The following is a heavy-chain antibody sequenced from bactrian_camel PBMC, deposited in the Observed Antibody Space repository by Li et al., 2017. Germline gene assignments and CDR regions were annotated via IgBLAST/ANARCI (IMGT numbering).Heavy chain of an antibody. V-gene: IGHV3S53*01. J-gene: IGHJ4*01. CDR1: GDISSSCG. CDR3: GTFSGRCPPTVPLGWMPMKID. Sequence: HVQLVESGGGSVQAGWSLKLSCVYFGDISSSCGMAWYWQAPGKERELVSTISSDGTTSYVDSVKGRFTISQIKSENTLYLQMNSLKPEDTAMYQCGTFSGRCPPTVPLGWMPMKIDWGQGTQVTVS. D-gene: IGHD5*01. CDR2: ISSDGTT.